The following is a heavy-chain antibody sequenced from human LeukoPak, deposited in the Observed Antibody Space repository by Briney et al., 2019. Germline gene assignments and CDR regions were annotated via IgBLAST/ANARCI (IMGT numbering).Heavy chain of an antibody. V-gene: IGHV3-23*01. Sequence: GGSLRLSCAASGFTFSSYDMSWVRQAPGKGPEWVSAVSGSDGSTYYADSVKGRFTISRDNSKNTLSLQMNSARAEDTAVYYCAKAHVAVAVSIDYWGQGTLVTVSS. CDR3: AKAHVAVAVSIDY. CDR2: VSGSDGST. J-gene: IGHJ4*02. D-gene: IGHD6-19*01. CDR1: GFTFSSYD.